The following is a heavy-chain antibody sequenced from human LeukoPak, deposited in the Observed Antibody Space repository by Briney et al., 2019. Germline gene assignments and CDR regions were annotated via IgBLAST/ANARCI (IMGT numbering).Heavy chain of an antibody. V-gene: IGHV1-2*02. D-gene: IGHD3-3*01. CDR2: INPNSGGT. CDR3: ATGLRFLGAFDI. Sequence: GSVKVSCKASGYTFTGYYMHWVRQAPGQGLEWMGWINPNSGGTNYAQKFQGRVIMTRDTSTGTAYMELSSLRYDDTAVYYCATGLRFLGAFDIWGQGTMVTVSS. J-gene: IGHJ3*02. CDR1: GYTFTGYY.